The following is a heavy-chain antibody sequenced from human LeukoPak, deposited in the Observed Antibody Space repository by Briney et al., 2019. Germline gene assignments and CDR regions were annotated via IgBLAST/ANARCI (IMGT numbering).Heavy chain of an antibody. CDR3: VRDGEGVAISVNYWFDP. V-gene: IGHV1-8*01. J-gene: IGHJ5*02. Sequence: ASVKVSCKASGFRFTSYDINWVRQASGQGLKWMGWMNPNNGNTGYAQKFQGRVTMTRDTSISTAYMELRDLRSEDTAVYYCVRDGEGVAISVNYWFDPWGQGTLVTVSS. CDR2: MNPNNGNT. CDR1: GFRFTSYD. D-gene: IGHD3-10*01.